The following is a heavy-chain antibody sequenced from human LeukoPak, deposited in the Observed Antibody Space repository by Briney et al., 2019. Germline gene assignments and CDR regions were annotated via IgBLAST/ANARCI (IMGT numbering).Heavy chain of an antibody. CDR1: GFTFSSYG. V-gene: IGHV3-30*03. Sequence: GGSLRLSCAASGFTFSSYGMHWVRQAPGKGLEWVAVISYDGSNKYYADSVKGRFTISRDNSKDTLYLQMNSLRAEDTAVYYCARDQAPGAFDIWGHGTMVTVSS. CDR2: ISYDGSNK. CDR3: ARDQAPGAFDI. J-gene: IGHJ3*02.